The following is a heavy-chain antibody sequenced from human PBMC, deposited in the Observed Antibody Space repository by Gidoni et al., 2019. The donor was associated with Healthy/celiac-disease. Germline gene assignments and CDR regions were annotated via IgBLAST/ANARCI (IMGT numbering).Heavy chain of an antibody. V-gene: IGHV3-23*01. D-gene: IGHD2-2*01. CDR2: IDGRGDNT. CDR3: AKLPEGCTGTNCFDGRGYHQYGMDV. Sequence: EVQLLESGGGLVQPGGSLRLSCAASGFTCSSHARSGVRKAPGKGLEWVSGIDGRGDNTYNADSEKGLFTLSRDNSKNMLFLQMNSLRVADTAIYYCAKLPEGCTGTNCFDGRGYHQYGMDVWGQGPTVTVSS. J-gene: IGHJ6*02. CDR1: GFTCSSHA.